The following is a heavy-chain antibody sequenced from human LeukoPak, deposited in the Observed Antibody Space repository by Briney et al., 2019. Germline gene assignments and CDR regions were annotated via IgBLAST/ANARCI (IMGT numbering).Heavy chain of an antibody. Sequence: PGGSLRLSCAASGFTVSSNYMSWVRQAPGKGLEWVSVIYSGGSTYYADSVKGRFTISRDNSKNTLYLQMNSLRAEDTAVYYCARYWGDYGGNSAPLNWGQGTLVTVSS. V-gene: IGHV3-66*01. CDR1: GFTVSSNY. D-gene: IGHD4-23*01. J-gene: IGHJ4*02. CDR3: ARYWGDYGGNSAPLN. CDR2: IYSGGST.